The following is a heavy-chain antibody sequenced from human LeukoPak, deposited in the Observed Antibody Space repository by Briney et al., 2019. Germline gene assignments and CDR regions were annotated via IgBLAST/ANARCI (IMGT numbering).Heavy chain of an antibody. V-gene: IGHV1-18*01. Sequence: ASVKVTCKASGYTFTRYGISWVRQAPGQGLEWMGWISAYNGNTNYAQKLQGRVTMTTDTSTSTAYMELRSLRSDDTAVYYCVRTPPEAASEYYFDYWGQGTLVTVSS. D-gene: IGHD6-25*01. CDR3: VRTPPEAASEYYFDY. J-gene: IGHJ4*02. CDR1: GYTFTRYG. CDR2: ISAYNGNT.